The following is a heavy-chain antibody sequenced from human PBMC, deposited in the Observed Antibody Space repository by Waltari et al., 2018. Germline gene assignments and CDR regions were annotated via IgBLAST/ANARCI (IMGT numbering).Heavy chain of an antibody. V-gene: IGHV4-34*01. CDR2: INHSGST. CDR3: ARHGAVATIDY. D-gene: IGHD6-19*01. CDR1: GGSFSGYY. J-gene: IGHJ4*02. Sequence: QVQLQQWGAGLLKPSETLSLTCAVYGGSFSGYYWSWIRQPPGKGLEWIGEINHSGSTNYNPSLKSRVTISVDTSKNQFSLKLSSVTAVDTAVYYCARHGAVATIDYWGQGTLVTVSS.